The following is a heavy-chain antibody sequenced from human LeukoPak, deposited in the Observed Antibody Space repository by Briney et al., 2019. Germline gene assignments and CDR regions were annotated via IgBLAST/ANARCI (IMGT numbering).Heavy chain of an antibody. CDR2: ITYNGDT. D-gene: IGHD1-7*01. V-gene: IGHV1-18*01. CDR3: ARGDWNYGRTDH. CDR1: GYTFTSYC. Sequence: ASVKVSCKASGYTFTSYCISWVRQAPGQGLEWMGWITYNGDTNYAQKVQGRVIMTTDTPTSTAYMQLRSLTSDDTAVYYCARGDWNYGRTDHWGQGTLVTVSS. J-gene: IGHJ4*02.